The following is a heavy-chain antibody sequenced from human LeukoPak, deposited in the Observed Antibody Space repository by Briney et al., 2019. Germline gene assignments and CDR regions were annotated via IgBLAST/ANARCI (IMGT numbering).Heavy chain of an antibody. CDR1: GGSISSYY. J-gene: IGHJ6*03. Sequence: SETLSLTCTVSGGSISSYYWSWIRQPPGKGLEWIGYIYYSGSTNYNPSLKSRVTISVDTSKNQFSLKLSSVTAADTAVYYCARDRMEGYSSSWTRAYYYMDVWGKGTTATVSS. CDR2: IYYSGST. CDR3: ARDRMEGYSSSWTRAYYYMDV. V-gene: IGHV4-59*01. D-gene: IGHD6-13*01.